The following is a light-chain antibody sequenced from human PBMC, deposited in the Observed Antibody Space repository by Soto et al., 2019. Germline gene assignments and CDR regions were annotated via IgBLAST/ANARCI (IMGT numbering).Light chain of an antibody. CDR2: EGS. CDR1: SSDVGSYNL. V-gene: IGLV2-23*01. J-gene: IGLJ2*01. CDR3: CSYAGSNTLV. Sequence: QSALTQPASVSGSPGQSITISCTGTSSDVGSYNLVSWYQQHPGKAPKLMIYEGSKRPSGVSNRFSGSQSGNTASLTISGLQAEDEADYYCCSYAGSNTLVFGGGTKPPS.